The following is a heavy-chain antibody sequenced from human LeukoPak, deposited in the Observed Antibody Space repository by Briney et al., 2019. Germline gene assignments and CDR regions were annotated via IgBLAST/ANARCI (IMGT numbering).Heavy chain of an antibody. J-gene: IGHJ4*02. CDR3: ARHRLKLWHFDD. Sequence: PGGSLRLSCAASGFTFSSYEMNWGRQAPGKGLEWVSYISTTSSDIYYADSVKGRFTVSRDNAKNSLYLQMNSLRAEDTAVYYCARHRLKLWHFDDWGQGTLVTVSS. D-gene: IGHD3-16*01. CDR2: ISTTSSDI. V-gene: IGHV3-21*05. CDR1: GFTFSSYE.